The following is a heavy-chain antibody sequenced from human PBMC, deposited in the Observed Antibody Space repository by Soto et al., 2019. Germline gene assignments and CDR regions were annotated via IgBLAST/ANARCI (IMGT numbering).Heavy chain of an antibody. CDR3: ARGHRSSWTYTCFDP. Sequence: GGSLRLSCAASGFTFSSYEMNWVRQAPGKGLEWVSYISSSGTTIYYADSVKGRFTISRDDAKNSLYLQMNSLRVEDTAVYYCARGHRSSWTYTCFDPWGQGTLVTVSS. V-gene: IGHV3-48*03. J-gene: IGHJ5*02. CDR1: GFTFSSYE. CDR2: ISSSGTTI. D-gene: IGHD6-13*01.